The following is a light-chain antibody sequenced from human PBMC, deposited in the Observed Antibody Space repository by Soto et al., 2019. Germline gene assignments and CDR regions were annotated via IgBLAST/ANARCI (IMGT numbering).Light chain of an antibody. Sequence: TVLTQSPGTLSLSPGERATLSCRASQNVSSNLLVWYQQHPGQAPRLLIYGASSRATRIPDRFSGSESGTDFSRNIRRLEPDDFAVYYYQKYGNFWTFGQGTKVEIK. CDR2: GAS. CDR3: QKYGNFWT. V-gene: IGKV3-20*01. CDR1: QNVSSNL. J-gene: IGKJ1*01.